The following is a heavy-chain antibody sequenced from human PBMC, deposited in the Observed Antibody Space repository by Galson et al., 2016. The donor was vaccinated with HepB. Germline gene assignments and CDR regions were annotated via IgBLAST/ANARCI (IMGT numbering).Heavy chain of an antibody. D-gene: IGHD3-3*01. CDR1: GFTFSSYW. V-gene: IGHV3-7*03. Sequence: SLRLSCAASGFTFSSYWMSWVRQAPGEGLEWVADIKGDGSKEYYVGSMEGRFTISKDNAKNTLSLQRNSLRADDTCVYHCVRDDRDDFCSGLDFWGQGILVTVSS. CDR3: VRDDRDDFCSGLDF. CDR2: IKGDGSKE. J-gene: IGHJ4*02.